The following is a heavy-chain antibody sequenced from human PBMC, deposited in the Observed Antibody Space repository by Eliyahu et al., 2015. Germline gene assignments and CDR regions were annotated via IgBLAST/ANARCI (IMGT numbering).Heavy chain of an antibody. J-gene: IGHJ4*02. Sequence: QVQLQQWGAGLLKPSETLSRTCAVYGGSFSGYYWSWIRQPPGKGLEWIGEINYSGSTNYNPSLKSRVTISIDTSKNQFSLKLTSVTAADTAVYYCARGIITTSPDNEFDYWGQGTLVTVSS. CDR1: GGSFSGYY. CDR2: INYSGST. V-gene: IGHV4-34*01. D-gene: IGHD1-14*01. CDR3: ARGIITTSPDNEFDY.